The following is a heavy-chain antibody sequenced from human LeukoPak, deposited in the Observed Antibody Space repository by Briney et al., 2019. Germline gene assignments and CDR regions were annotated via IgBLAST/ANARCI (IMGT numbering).Heavy chain of an antibody. CDR2: IIPIFGTA. CDR1: GYTFTGYY. D-gene: IGHD4-17*01. Sequence: SVKVSCKASGYTFTGYYMHWVRQAPGQGLEWMGGIIPIFGTANYAQKFQGRVTITADKSTSTAYMELSSLRSEDTAVYYCARGDRLRSDAFDIWGQGTMVTVSS. CDR3: ARGDRLRSDAFDI. V-gene: IGHV1-69*06. J-gene: IGHJ3*02.